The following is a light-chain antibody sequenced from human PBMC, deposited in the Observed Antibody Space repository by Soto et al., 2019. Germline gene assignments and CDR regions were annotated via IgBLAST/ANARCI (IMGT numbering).Light chain of an antibody. Sequence: EIVLTQSPATLSLSPGERATLSCRASQSVSSYVAWYQQKPGQTPRRLIYDASSRPTGIPARVSGSGSGTDFTLTSSSLEPEDFAVYYCQQRSNWPAFGGGPKVEIK. J-gene: IGKJ4*01. CDR3: QQRSNWPA. CDR2: DAS. V-gene: IGKV3-11*01. CDR1: QSVSSY.